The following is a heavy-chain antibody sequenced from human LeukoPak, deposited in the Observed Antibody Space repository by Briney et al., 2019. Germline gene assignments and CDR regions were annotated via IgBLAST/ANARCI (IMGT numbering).Heavy chain of an antibody. Sequence: SETLSLTCTVSGGSISSGGYYWSWIRQHPGKGLEWIGYIYYSGSTYYNPSLKSRVTISVDTSKNQFSLKLSSVTAADTAVYYCASAIAVAGPTHYYYYGMDVWGQGTTVTVSS. CDR3: ASAIAVAGPTHYYYYGMDV. CDR2: IYYSGST. CDR1: GGSISSGGYY. V-gene: IGHV4-31*03. J-gene: IGHJ6*02. D-gene: IGHD6-19*01.